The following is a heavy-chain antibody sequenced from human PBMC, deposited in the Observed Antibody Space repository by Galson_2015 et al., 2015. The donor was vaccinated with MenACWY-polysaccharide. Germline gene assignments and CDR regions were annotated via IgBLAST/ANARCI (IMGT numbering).Heavy chain of an antibody. J-gene: IGHJ6*02. Sequence: SLRLSCAASGFTFDNYAMHWVRQAPGKGLEWVSGLSWNSASIGYADSVKGRFTISRDNAKNSLYLQMNSLRAEDTALYFCVKDTGAGGSGSFYTPPQYYYYYGLDVWGQGTAVTVSS. CDR3: VKDTGAGGSGSFYTPPQYYYYYGLDV. CDR2: LSWNSASI. V-gene: IGHV3-9*01. D-gene: IGHD3-10*01. CDR1: GFTFDNYA.